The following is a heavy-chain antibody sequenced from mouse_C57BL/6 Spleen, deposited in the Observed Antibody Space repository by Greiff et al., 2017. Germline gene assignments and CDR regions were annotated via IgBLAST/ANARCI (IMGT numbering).Heavy chain of an antibody. CDR2: ISGGGGNT. CDR3: ARDSSGYWYFDV. D-gene: IGHD3-2*02. J-gene: IGHJ1*03. V-gene: IGHV5-9*01. CDR1: GFTFSSYT. Sequence: EVMLVESGGGLVKPGGSLKLSCAASGFTFSSYTMSWVRQTPEKRLEWVATISGGGGNTYYPDSVKGRFTISRDNAKNTLYLQMSSLRSEDTALYYCARDSSGYWYFDVWGTGTTVTVSS.